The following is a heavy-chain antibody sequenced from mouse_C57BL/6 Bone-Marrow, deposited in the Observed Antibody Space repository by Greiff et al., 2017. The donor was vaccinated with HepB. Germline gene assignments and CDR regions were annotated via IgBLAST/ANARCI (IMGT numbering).Heavy chain of an antibody. CDR2: INPNNGGT. D-gene: IGHD4-1*01. CDR1: GYTFTDYY. CDR3: ARSSLGRFAY. V-gene: IGHV1-26*01. Sequence: EVQLQQSGPELVKPGASVKISCKASGYTFTDYYMNWVKQSHGKSLEWIGDINPNNGGTSYNQKFKGKATLTVDKSSSTAYMELRSLTSEDSAVYYCARSSLGRFAYWGQGTLVTVSA. J-gene: IGHJ3*01.